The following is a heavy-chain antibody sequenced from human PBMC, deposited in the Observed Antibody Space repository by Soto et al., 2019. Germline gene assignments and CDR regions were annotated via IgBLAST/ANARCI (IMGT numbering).Heavy chain of an antibody. J-gene: IGHJ4*02. CDR1: GFTFGDYA. CDR3: GTFLLYGTGFVC. CDR2: ISWNGAAT. D-gene: IGHD3-10*01. V-gene: IGHV3-9*01. Sequence: EVQLVESGGGLVQPGGSLRLSCAASGFTFGDYAIHWVRQAPGKGLEWVSGISWNGAATGYMNSVKGRFSISRDNTKNDLYLQMNSLRSGDTAVYYCGTFLLYGTGFVCWGQGTLVTVSS.